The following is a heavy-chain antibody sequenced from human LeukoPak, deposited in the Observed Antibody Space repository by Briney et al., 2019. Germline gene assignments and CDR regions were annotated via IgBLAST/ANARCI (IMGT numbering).Heavy chain of an antibody. V-gene: IGHV4-59*01. CDR1: GGTISSSY. CDR3: ARYFGSGSYQWYFDL. D-gene: IGHD3-10*01. CDR2: IYHSGDA. Sequence: KPSETLSLTCSVSGGTISSSYWRWIRQPPGKGPEWIGYIYHSGDANSSTSLKSRVTMSVDTSNNYFSFKLRSVTAADTAVCYCARYFGSGSYQWYFDLWGRGTLVTVSS. J-gene: IGHJ2*01.